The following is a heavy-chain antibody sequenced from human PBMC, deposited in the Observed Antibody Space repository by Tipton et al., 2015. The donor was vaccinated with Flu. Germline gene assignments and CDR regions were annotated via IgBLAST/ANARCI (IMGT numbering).Heavy chain of an antibody. J-gene: IGHJ5*02. D-gene: IGHD7-27*01. CDR2: VYYSGST. V-gene: IGHV4-59*08. CDR3: ARSLGPMNWFDP. CDR1: GGSINSFY. Sequence: TLSLTCTVSGGSINSFYWSWIRQSPGKGLEWIGNVYYSGSTSYNPSLKSRVTVSVDASKNQFSLKLSSVSAADTAVYYCARSLGPMNWFDPWGQGTLVTVSS.